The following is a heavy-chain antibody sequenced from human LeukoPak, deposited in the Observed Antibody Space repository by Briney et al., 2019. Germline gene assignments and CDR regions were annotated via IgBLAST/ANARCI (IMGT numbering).Heavy chain of an antibody. CDR2: IIPIFGTA. J-gene: IGHJ1*01. Sequence: SVKVSCKASGGTFSSYAISWVRQAPGQGLEWMGGIIPIFGTANYAQKFQGRVTITADESTSTAYMELSSLRSEDTAVYYCARPGRGYSGYGYWGQDTLVTVSS. D-gene: IGHD5-12*01. CDR3: ARPGRGYSGYGY. V-gene: IGHV1-69*13. CDR1: GGTFSSYA.